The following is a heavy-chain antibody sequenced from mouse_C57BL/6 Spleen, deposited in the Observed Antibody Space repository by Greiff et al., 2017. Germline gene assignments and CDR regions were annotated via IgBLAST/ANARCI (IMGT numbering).Heavy chain of an antibody. D-gene: IGHD2-2*01. CDR3: SRRTYGYDDY. V-gene: IGHV1-82*01. CDR2: IYPGDGDT. Sequence: QVQLKQSGPELVKPGASVKISCKASGYAFSSSWMNWVKQRPGKGLEWIGRIYPGDGDTNYNGKFKGKATLTADISSSTAYMQLSSLTSEDSAVYFCSRRTYGYDDYWGQGTTLTVSS. J-gene: IGHJ2*01. CDR1: GYAFSSSW.